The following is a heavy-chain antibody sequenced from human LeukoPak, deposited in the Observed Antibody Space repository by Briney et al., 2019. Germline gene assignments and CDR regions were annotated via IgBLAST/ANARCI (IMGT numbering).Heavy chain of an antibody. CDR2: ISYDGSNK. V-gene: IGHV3-30*18. J-gene: IGHJ4*02. CDR3: AKDRDSGYDPMYCWFDY. D-gene: IGHD5-12*01. CDR1: GFTFSSYG. Sequence: GRSLRLSCAASGFTFSSYGMHWVRQAPGKGLEWVAVISYDGSNKYYADSVKGRFTISRDNSKNTLHLQMNSLRAEDTAVYYCAKDRDSGYDPMYCWFDYWGQGTLVTVSS.